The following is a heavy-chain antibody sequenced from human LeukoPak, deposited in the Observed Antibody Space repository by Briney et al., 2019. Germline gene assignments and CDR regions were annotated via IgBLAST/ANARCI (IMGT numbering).Heavy chain of an antibody. J-gene: IGHJ4*02. CDR1: GFTFSSYW. CDR3: ARVWQDYSGVDY. V-gene: IGHV3-74*01. CDR2: INSDGSST. D-gene: IGHD2-21*01. Sequence: GGSLRLSCAASGFTFSSYWMHWVRQAPGKGLVWVSRINSDGSSTSYADSVKGRFAISRDNAKSSLYLQMNSLRDEDTAVCYCARVWQDYSGVDYWGQGTLVTVSS.